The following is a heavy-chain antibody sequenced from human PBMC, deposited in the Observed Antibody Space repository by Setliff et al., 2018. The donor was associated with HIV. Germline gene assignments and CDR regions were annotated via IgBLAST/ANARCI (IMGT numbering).Heavy chain of an antibody. Sequence: ASVKVSCKSSGYNFTTYDINWVRQATGQGPEWMGWMNPNSGNTGYAQNFQGRITMTRNTSISTAYMELSSLRSDDAAVYYCTRDRVVVIAAVKYYYYFDVWGKGTTVTVSS. V-gene: IGHV1-8*02. CDR3: TRDRVVVIAAVKYYYYFDV. CDR2: MNPNSGNT. J-gene: IGHJ6*03. CDR1: GYNFTTYD. D-gene: IGHD2-21*01.